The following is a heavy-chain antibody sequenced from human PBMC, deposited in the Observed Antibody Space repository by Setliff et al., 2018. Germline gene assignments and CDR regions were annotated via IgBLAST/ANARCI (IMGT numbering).Heavy chain of an antibody. CDR1: GFTFDDYA. CDR3: ARGNSGGDY. J-gene: IGHJ4*02. CDR2: ISWNGGNM. D-gene: IGHD6-25*01. Sequence: HPGGSLRLSCAASGFTFDDYAMHWVRQTPGKGLEWVSGISWNGGNMDYADSVKGRFTISRDNAKNSLYLQMNSLRAADTALYYCARGNSGGDYWGQGTLVTVSS. V-gene: IGHV3-9*01.